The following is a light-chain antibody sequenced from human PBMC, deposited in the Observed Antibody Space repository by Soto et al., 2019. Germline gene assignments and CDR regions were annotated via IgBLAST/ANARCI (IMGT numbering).Light chain of an antibody. J-gene: IGKJ4*01. Sequence: DIQVTQSPSSLSASIGDRVIITCRASQPISTSLHWFQQKPGKAPKLLIYALSNLQSGVPSRFSGSGTGTECTLIISSLQPEDVGNYFCQQSYSTPLTFGGGTKVQI. CDR1: QPISTS. V-gene: IGKV1-39*01. CDR2: ALS. CDR3: QQSYSTPLT.